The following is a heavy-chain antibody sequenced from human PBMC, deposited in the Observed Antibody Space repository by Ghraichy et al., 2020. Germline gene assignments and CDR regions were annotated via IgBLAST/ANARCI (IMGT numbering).Heavy chain of an antibody. V-gene: IGHV3-21*01. CDR1: GFTFSSYS. Sequence: GGSLRLSCAASGFTFSSYSMNWVRQAPGKGLEWVSSISSSSSYIYYADSVKGRFTISRDNAKNSLYLQMNSLRAEDTAVYYCARDTGVDTAMVTWGIDYWGQGTLVTVYS. J-gene: IGHJ4*01. CDR2: ISSSSSYI. D-gene: IGHD5-18*01. CDR3: ARDTGVDTAMVTWGIDY.